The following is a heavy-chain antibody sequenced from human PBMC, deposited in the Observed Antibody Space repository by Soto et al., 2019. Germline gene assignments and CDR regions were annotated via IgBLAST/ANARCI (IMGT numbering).Heavy chain of an antibody. V-gene: IGHV4-30-2*01. CDR2: VYHSGNT. D-gene: IGHD2-8*01. J-gene: IGHJ5*02. Sequence: SETLSLTCAVSGGSISSGSYSWTWIRQPPGKGLEWIGYVYHSGNTHYNPSLKSRVTISVDRSKNQFSLKLSSVAAADTAVYYCDRDNGLFGNYFDTWGQGILVTVSS. CDR1: GGSISSGSYS. CDR3: DRDNGLFGNYFDT.